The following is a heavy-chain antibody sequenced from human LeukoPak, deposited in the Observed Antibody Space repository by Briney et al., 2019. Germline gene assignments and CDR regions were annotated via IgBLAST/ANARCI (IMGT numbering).Heavy chain of an antibody. J-gene: IGHJ4*02. D-gene: IGHD3-22*01. CDR3: ASYDSSGYYKLGPFDY. V-gene: IGHV1-69*05. CDR1: GGTFSSYA. CDR2: IIPIFGTA. Sequence: ASVKVSCKASGGTFSSYAISWVRQAPGQGGEWVGRIIPIFGTANYAQKFQGRVTITTDESTSTAYMELSSLRSEDTAVYYCASYDSSGYYKLGPFDYWGQGTLVTVSS.